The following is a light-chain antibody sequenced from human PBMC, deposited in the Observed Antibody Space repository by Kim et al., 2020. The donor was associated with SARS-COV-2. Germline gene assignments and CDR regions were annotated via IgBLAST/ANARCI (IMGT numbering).Light chain of an antibody. CDR3: QQYDRPPYT. V-gene: IGKV3-20*01. CDR1: QSVASNH. CDR2: GTS. Sequence: LSPGDRATLSCRASQSVASNHLAWFQQKPGQAPRLLIYGTSSRAPAIPDRFSASGSVTDFTLTISRLEPEDFAIYYCQQYDRPPYTFGQGTKLEI. J-gene: IGKJ2*01.